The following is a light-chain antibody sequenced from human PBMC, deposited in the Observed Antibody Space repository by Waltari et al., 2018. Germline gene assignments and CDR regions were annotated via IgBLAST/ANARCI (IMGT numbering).Light chain of an antibody. CDR2: AAS. V-gene: IGKV1-39*01. J-gene: IGKJ3*01. CDR1: QSIRNS. CDR3: QQSYNTPLT. Sequence: DIRMTQSPSSLSASVGDRVTVTCRASQSIRNSLNWYQQKPGKAPKLLIYAASSLQSGVPSRFSGSGSGTDFTLTISSLQPEDFASYYCQQSYNTPLTFGPGTKVDIK.